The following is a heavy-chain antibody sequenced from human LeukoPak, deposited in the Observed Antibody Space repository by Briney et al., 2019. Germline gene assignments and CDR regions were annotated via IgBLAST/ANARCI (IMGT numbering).Heavy chain of an antibody. CDR2: ISGSGGST. D-gene: IGHD2-2*02. V-gene: IGHV3-23*01. Sequence: GGSLRLSCAASGFTFSSYAMSWVRQAPGKGLEWVSAISGSGGSTYYADSVKGRFTIPRDNSKNTLYLQMNSLRAEDTAVYYCAKVIVVVPAAIQGQNWFDPWGQGTLVTVSS. CDR3: AKVIVVVPAAIQGQNWFDP. J-gene: IGHJ5*02. CDR1: GFTFSSYA.